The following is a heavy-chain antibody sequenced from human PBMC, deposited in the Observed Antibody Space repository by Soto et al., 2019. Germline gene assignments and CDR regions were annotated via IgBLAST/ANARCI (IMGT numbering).Heavy chain of an antibody. CDR2: IVVGSGNT. D-gene: IGHD3-10*01. CDR1: GFTFTSSA. J-gene: IGHJ6*02. CDR3: AGGGVRGVITRTRDYYGMDV. V-gene: IGHV1-58*01. Sequence: SVKVSCKASGFTFTSSAVQWVRQARGQRLEWIGWIVVGSGNTNYAQKFQERVTITRDMSTSTAYMELSSLRSEDTAMYYCAGGGVRGVITRTRDYYGMDVWGQGTTVTVSS.